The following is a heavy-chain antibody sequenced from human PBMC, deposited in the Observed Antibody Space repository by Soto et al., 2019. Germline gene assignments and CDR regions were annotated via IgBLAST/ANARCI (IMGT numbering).Heavy chain of an antibody. Sequence: SVKVSCKASGVPFSSYAINWVRQAPGQGLEWMGGIIPIFGTANYAQRFQGRVTITADESTSTAYMELSSLTSEDTAMYYCARGSHSPGIAVAGYYFWGQGTLVTVSS. CDR3: ARGSHSPGIAVAGYYF. CDR2: IIPIFGTA. V-gene: IGHV1-69*13. CDR1: GVPFSSYA. J-gene: IGHJ4*02. D-gene: IGHD6-19*01.